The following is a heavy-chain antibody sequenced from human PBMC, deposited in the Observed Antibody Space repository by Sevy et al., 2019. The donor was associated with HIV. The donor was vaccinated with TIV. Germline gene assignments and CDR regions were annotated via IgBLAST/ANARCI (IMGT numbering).Heavy chain of an antibody. D-gene: IGHD3-3*01. CDR3: ARGKHISDYYGSFDY. J-gene: IGHJ4*02. CDR1: GLTVSSNF. V-gene: IGHV3-53*01. CDR2: IYIGGST. Sequence: GGSLRLSCAASGLTVSSNFMSWVRQAPGKGLEWVSVIYIGGSTYYADSVKGRFTNSRDDSKNTLYLQMNSLRAEDTAVYYCARGKHISDYYGSFDYWGQGTLVTVSS.